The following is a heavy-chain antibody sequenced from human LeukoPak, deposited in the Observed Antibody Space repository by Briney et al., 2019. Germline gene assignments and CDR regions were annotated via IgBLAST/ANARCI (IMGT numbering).Heavy chain of an antibody. CDR3: AREATGWRPLDF. D-gene: IGHD6-19*01. Sequence: SQTPSLTCAISGDSVSSNSAAWNWIRQSPSRGLEWLGRTYYRSKWYNDYAVSVRGRVTINPDTSKNQFSLQLNSVTPEDTAVYYCAREATGWRPLDFWGQGTLVTVSS. CDR1: GDSVSSNSAA. CDR2: TYYRSKWYN. V-gene: IGHV6-1*01. J-gene: IGHJ4*02.